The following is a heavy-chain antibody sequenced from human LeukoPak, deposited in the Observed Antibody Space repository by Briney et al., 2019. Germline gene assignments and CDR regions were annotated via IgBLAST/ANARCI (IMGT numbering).Heavy chain of an antibody. J-gene: IGHJ4*02. V-gene: IGHV3-30*18. CDR2: ISYDGRTT. D-gene: IGHD1-1*01. CDR1: GFTFSNYG. Sequence: GRSLRLSCAASGFTFSNYGMQWVRQAPGKGLEWLAVISYDGRTTFYADSVKGRFTISRDNSRQTLFLQMSSLRVEDTATYYCAKGQELDDGVFDSWGQGTLVTVSS. CDR3: AKGQELDDGVFDS.